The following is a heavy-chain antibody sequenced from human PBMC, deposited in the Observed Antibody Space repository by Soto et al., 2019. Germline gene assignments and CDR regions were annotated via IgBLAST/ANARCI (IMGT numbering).Heavy chain of an antibody. CDR1: GFTFSDYY. J-gene: IGHJ1*01. CDR3: ARSMPYYDSSGYYPLRTEYFQH. V-gene: IGHV3-11*01. CDR2: INSSGSTI. D-gene: IGHD3-22*01. Sequence: GGSLRLSCAASGFTFSDYYMSWIRQAPGKGLEWVSYINSSGSTIYYADSVKGRFTISRDNAKNSLYLQMNSLRAEDTAVYYCARSMPYYDSSGYYPLRTEYFQHWGQGTLVTVSS.